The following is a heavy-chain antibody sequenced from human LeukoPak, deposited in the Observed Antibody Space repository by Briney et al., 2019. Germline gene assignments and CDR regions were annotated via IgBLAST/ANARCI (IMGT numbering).Heavy chain of an antibody. CDR3: ARAWPLGDGYNYREYYFDY. CDR1: GYTFTSYY. V-gene: IGHV1-46*01. J-gene: IGHJ4*02. CDR2: INPSGGST. Sequence: ASVKVSCKASGYTFTSYYMHWVRQAPGQGLEWMGIINPSGGSTSYAQKFQGRVTMTTDTSTSTAYMELRSLRSDDTAVYYCARAWPLGDGYNYREYYFDYWGQGTLVTVSS. D-gene: IGHD5-24*01.